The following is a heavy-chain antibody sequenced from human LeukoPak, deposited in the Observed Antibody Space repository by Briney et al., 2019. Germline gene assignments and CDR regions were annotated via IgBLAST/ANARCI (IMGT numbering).Heavy chain of an antibody. D-gene: IGHD2-15*01. J-gene: IGHJ4*02. V-gene: IGHV3-49*04. CDR1: GFTFGDYA. Sequence: QTGGSLRLSCTASGFTFGDYAMSWVRQAPGKRLEWVGFIRSKAYGGTTEYAASVKGRFTISRDDSKSIAYLQMNSLKTEDTAVYYCTRATGEPYCSGGSCYSGGGLFDYWGQGTLVTVSS. CDR2: IRSKAYGGTT. CDR3: TRATGEPYCSGGSCYSGGGLFDY.